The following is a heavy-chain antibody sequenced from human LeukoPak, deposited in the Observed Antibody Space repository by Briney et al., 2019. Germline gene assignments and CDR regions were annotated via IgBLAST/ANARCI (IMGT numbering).Heavy chain of an antibody. CDR3: AKDLTESAEVVTH. V-gene: IGHV3-43*02. CDR1: GLTFSSYA. Sequence: GGTLRLSCAASGLTFSSYAMSCVCRAPGGGLEWVSLISGDGGATYYADSVKGRFAISGDNSKTSLYLQMNTLRPEDTALYYCAKDLTESAEVVTHWGQGTLVIVSS. CDR2: ISGDGGAT. D-gene: IGHD2-15*01. J-gene: IGHJ1*01.